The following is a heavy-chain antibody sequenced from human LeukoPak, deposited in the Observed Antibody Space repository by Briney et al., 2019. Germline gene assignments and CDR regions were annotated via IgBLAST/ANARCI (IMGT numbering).Heavy chain of an antibody. CDR3: AGMVRGVIYH. Sequence: SETLSLTCAVYGGSFSGYYWSWIRQPPGKGLEWIGEINHSGSTNYNPSLKSRVTISVDTSKNQFSLKLGSVTAADTAVYYCAGMVRGVIYHWGQGTLVTVSS. D-gene: IGHD3-10*01. CDR1: GGSFSGYY. CDR2: INHSGST. V-gene: IGHV4-34*01. J-gene: IGHJ5*02.